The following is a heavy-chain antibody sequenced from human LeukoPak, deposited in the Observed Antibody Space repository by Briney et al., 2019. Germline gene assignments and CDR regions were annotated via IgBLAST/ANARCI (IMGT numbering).Heavy chain of an antibody. Sequence: GGSLRLSCAASGFTFSSYSMNWVRQAPGKGLEWVPSISSSSSYIYYADSVKGRFTISRDNAKNSLYLQMNSLRAEDTAVYYCARDRQIVATTNYFDYWGQGTLATVSS. CDR3: ARDRQIVATTNYFDY. D-gene: IGHD5-12*01. CDR1: GFTFSSYS. J-gene: IGHJ4*02. CDR2: ISSSSSYI. V-gene: IGHV3-21*01.